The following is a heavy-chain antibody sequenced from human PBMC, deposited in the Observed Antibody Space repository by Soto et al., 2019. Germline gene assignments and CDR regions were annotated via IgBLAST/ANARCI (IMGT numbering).Heavy chain of an antibody. Sequence: GGSLRLSCSASGFAFSSYDMHWVRQTPGKGLEYVSAISPQGGSTYYADSVKVRFTIFRDDSKNTVYLQMSSLRPDDTAVYYCVNMMIARGAFDFWGQGTLVTVSS. CDR1: GFAFSSYD. V-gene: IGHV3-64D*06. J-gene: IGHJ4*02. D-gene: IGHD2-21*01. CDR2: ISPQGGST. CDR3: VNMMIARGAFDF.